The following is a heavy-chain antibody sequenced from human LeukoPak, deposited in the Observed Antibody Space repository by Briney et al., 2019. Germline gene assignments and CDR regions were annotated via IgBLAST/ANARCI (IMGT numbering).Heavy chain of an antibody. Sequence: ASVKVSCKASGYTFTSYGISWVRQAPGQGLEWMGWISAYNGNTDYAQKLQGRVTITADESTSTAYMELSSLRSEDTAVYYCAGGGIPAAIRYFDLWGRGTLVTVSS. J-gene: IGHJ2*01. D-gene: IGHD2-2*01. CDR2: ISAYNGNT. CDR1: GYTFTSYG. V-gene: IGHV1-18*01. CDR3: AGGGIPAAIRYFDL.